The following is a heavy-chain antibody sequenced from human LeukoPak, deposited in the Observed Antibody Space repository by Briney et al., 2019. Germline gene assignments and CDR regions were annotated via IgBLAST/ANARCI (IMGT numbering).Heavy chain of an antibody. CDR3: GDMPYMDV. CDR1: GFTFDDYA. V-gene: IGHV3-43D*03. CDR2: ISWDGGST. D-gene: IGHD2-15*01. Sequence: GGSLRLSCAASGFTFDDYAMHWVRQAPGKGLEWVSLISWDGGSTDYADSVKGRFTISRDNSKKSLYLQMNSVRAEDTAVYYCGDMPYMDVWGKGTTVTVSS. J-gene: IGHJ6*03.